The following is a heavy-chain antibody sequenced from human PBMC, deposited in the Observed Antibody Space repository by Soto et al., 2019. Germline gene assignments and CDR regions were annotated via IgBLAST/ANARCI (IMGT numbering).Heavy chain of an antibody. V-gene: IGHV3-23*01. CDR3: AKASVVVVAATVGY. J-gene: IGHJ4*02. CDR1: GFSFSSFA. Sequence: GGSLRLSCAASGFSFSSFAMNWVRQAPGKGLEWVSIISGSADSTFYADSVKGRFTISRDNSKSTLYLQINSLRAEDTAVYYCAKASVVVVAATVGYWGQGTLVTVSS. D-gene: IGHD2-15*01. CDR2: ISGSADST.